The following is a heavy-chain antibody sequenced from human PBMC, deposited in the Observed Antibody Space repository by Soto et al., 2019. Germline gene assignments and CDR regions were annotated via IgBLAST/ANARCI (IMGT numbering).Heavy chain of an antibody. J-gene: IGHJ1*01. CDR2: LYMNGIE. D-gene: IGHD1-1*01. Sequence: QITLKESGPTLVKPTQTLTLTCTFSGFSLSTSAESVGWIRQPPGKALEWLALLYMNGIERYSPSLKSRLTVFKDASKSHVVLTIASIDPGETTTYCFAHGNPLDFHHWGQGTLVTAS. V-gene: IGHV2-5*01. CDR3: AHGNPLDFHH. CDR1: GFSLSTSAES.